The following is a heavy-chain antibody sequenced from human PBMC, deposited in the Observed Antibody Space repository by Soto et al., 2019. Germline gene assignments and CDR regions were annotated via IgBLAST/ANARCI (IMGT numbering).Heavy chain of an antibody. D-gene: IGHD2-2*01. CDR1: GFTFSSYS. V-gene: IGHV3-21*01. CDR2: ISSSSSYI. Sequence: GGSLRLSCAASGFTFSSYSMNWVRQAPGKGLEWVSSISSSSSYIYYADSVKGRFTISRDNAKNSLYLQMNSLRAEDTAVYYCARDREVPAAMGYYYYGMDVWGQGTTVTVSS. J-gene: IGHJ6*02. CDR3: ARDREVPAAMGYYYYGMDV.